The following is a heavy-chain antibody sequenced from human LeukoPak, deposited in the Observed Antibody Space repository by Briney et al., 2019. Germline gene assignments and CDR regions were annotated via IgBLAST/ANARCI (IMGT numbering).Heavy chain of an antibody. CDR2: ISGSGGST. V-gene: IGHV3-23*01. J-gene: IGHJ4*02. CDR1: GFTFSSYA. Sequence: SGGSLRLSCAASGFTFSSYAMSWVRQAPGKGLEWVSAISGSGGSTYYADSVKGRFTISRDNSKNTLYLQMNSLRAEDTAVYYCAKDLGQYYYDSSGLYFDYWGQGTLVTVSS. D-gene: IGHD3-22*01. CDR3: AKDLGQYYYDSSGLYFDY.